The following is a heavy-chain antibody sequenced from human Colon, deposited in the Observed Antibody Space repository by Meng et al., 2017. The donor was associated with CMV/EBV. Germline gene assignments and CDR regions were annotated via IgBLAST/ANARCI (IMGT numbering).Heavy chain of an antibody. D-gene: IGHD2-8*01. CDR2: VYSSATST. CDR3: AKGHTYCSTGNCYPDY. Sequence: GESLKISCAASGITLSAYAVTWVRQAPGKGLEWVSMVYSSATSTFYADSVRGRFTISRDNSKNTLSLEMNSLRPDDTAVYYCAKGHTYCSTGNCYPDYWGQGTLVTVSS. J-gene: IGHJ4*02. CDR1: GITLSAYA. V-gene: IGHV3-23*05.